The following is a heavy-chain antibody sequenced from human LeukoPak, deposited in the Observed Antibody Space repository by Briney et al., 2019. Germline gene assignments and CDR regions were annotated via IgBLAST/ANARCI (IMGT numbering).Heavy chain of an antibody. Sequence: SETLSLTCTVSGGSISSGDYYWSWIRQPPGKGLEWIGYIYYGGSTYYNPSLKSRVTISVDTSKNQFSLKLSSVTAADTAVYYCARRGSDDSSGYFDYWGQGTLVTVSS. CDR3: ARRGSDDSSGYFDY. J-gene: IGHJ4*02. V-gene: IGHV4-30-4*01. CDR2: IYYGGST. D-gene: IGHD3-22*01. CDR1: GGSISSGDYY.